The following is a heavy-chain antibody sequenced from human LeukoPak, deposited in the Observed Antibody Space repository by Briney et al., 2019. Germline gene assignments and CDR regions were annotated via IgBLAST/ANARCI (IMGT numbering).Heavy chain of an antibody. D-gene: IGHD3-3*01. J-gene: IGHJ4*02. CDR3: ARYVYGVVTSFDY. CDR1: QFTFSDYT. CDR2: ISTRSGYI. Sequence: PGGSLRLSCAASQFTFSDYTMNWVRRAPGKGLEWVSSISTRSGYIYYAESVKGRFTISRDNAKSSLYLQMNSLRAEDTAVYYCARYVYGVVTSFDYWGQGTLVTVSS. V-gene: IGHV3-21*01.